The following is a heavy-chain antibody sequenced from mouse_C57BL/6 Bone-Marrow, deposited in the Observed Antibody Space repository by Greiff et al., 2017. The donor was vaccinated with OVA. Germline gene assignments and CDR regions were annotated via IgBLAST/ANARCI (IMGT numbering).Heavy chain of an antibody. V-gene: IGHV5-17*01. J-gene: IGHJ1*03. CDR3: ARINYWYFDV. Sequence: EVKLMESGGGLVKPGGSLKLSCPASGFTFSDYGMHWVRQAPEKGLEWVAYISSGSSTIYYADTVKGRFTISRDNAKNTLFLQMTSLRSEDTAMYYCARINYWYFDVWGTGTTVTVSS. CDR2: ISSGSSTI. CDR1: GFTFSDYG.